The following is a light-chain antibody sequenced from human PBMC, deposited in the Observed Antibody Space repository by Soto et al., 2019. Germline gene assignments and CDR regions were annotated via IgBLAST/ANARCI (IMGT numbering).Light chain of an antibody. CDR2: GAS. Sequence: EIVLTQSPGTLSLSPGERATLSCRASQSVSSSYLAWYQQKPGQAPRLLIYGASSRATGIPDRFSGSGSGTDFTLTISRLEPEDYAVYYCQQYGGSPLTFGGGTNVEIK. CDR1: QSVSSSY. J-gene: IGKJ4*02. V-gene: IGKV3-20*01. CDR3: QQYGGSPLT.